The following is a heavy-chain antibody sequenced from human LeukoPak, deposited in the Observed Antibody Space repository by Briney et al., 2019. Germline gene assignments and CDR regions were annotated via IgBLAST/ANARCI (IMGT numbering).Heavy chain of an antibody. J-gene: IGHJ4*02. V-gene: IGHV3-48*02. CDR1: GLTFSSYS. Sequence: GGSLRLSCAASGLTFSSYSMSWVRLAPGKGLEWVSHITASGTAMFYADSVKGRFTISRDNAKNSLYLQMNSLRDEDTAVYYCASSGSYRFDYWGQGTLVTVSS. D-gene: IGHD1-26*01. CDR3: ASSGSYRFDY. CDR2: ITASGTAM.